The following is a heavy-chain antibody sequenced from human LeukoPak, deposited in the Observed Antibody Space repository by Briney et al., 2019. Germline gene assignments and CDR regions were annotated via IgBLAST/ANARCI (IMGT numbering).Heavy chain of an antibody. CDR2: ISGSGGST. CDR1: GFTFSSYG. Sequence: PGGSLRLSCAASGFTFSSYGMHWVRQAPGKGLEWVSAISGSGGSTYYADSVKGRFTISRDNSKNTLYLQMNSLRAEDTAVYYCAKEPRAAAGTQEGYWGQGTLVTVSS. V-gene: IGHV3-23*01. CDR3: AKEPRAAAGTQEGY. J-gene: IGHJ4*02. D-gene: IGHD6-13*01.